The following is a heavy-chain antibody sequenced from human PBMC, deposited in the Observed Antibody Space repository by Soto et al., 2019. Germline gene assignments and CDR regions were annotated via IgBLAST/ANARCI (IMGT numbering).Heavy chain of an antibody. CDR2: IDPSDSYT. Sequence: VREMPGKGLEWMGRIDPSDSYTNYSPSFQGHVTISADKSISTAYLQWSSLKASDTAMYYCARWGGGYSFDYWGQGTLVTVSS. CDR3: ARWGGGYSFDY. V-gene: IGHV5-10-1*01. D-gene: IGHD3-22*01. J-gene: IGHJ4*02.